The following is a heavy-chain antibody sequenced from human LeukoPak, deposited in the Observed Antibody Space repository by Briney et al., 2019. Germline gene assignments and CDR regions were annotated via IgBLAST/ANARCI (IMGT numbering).Heavy chain of an antibody. Sequence: SETLSLTCTVSGGSISSYYWSWIRQPPGKGLEWIGYIYYSGSTNYNPSLKSRVTISVDTSKNQFSLKLSSVTAADAAVYYCERDQDFGPAFDPWGQGTLVTVSS. CDR2: IYYSGST. CDR3: ERDQDFGPAFDP. J-gene: IGHJ5*02. D-gene: IGHD3/OR15-3a*01. CDR1: GGSISSYY. V-gene: IGHV4-59*01.